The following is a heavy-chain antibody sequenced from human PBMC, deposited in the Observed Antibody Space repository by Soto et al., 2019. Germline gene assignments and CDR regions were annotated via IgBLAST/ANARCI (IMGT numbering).Heavy chain of an antibody. CDR3: AKLSGGSGLFYDY. D-gene: IGHD3-10*01. CDR1: GFSFSSFG. Sequence: GGSLRLSCAASGFSFSSFGMHWVRQAPGKGLEWVAVISDDGIKKYYTESVEGRFTISRDNSKNTAYLQMNSLRPEDTAVYYCAKLSGGSGLFYDYWGQGTLVTVSS. J-gene: IGHJ4*02. V-gene: IGHV3-30*18. CDR2: ISDDGIKK.